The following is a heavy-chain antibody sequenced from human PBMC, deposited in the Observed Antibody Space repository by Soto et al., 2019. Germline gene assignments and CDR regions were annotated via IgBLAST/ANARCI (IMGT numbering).Heavy chain of an antibody. D-gene: IGHD6-6*01. CDR1: GGSISSYY. V-gene: IGHV4-59*08. J-gene: IGHJ5*02. Sequence: SETLSLTCTVSGGSISSYYWSWIRQPPGKGLEWIGYIYYSGSTNYNPSLKSRVTISVDTSKNQFSLKLSSVTAADTAVYYCARQVIAARPSITCWFDPWGQGTLVTVSS. CDR2: IYYSGST. CDR3: ARQVIAARPSITCWFDP.